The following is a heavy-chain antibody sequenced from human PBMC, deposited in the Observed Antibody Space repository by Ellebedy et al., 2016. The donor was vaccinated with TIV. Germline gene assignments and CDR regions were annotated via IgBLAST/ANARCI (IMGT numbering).Heavy chain of an antibody. V-gene: IGHV3-21*01. J-gene: IGHJ4*02. Sequence: GESLKISCAASGFTFSSYSMNWVRQAPGKGLEWVSSISSSSSYMYYADSVKGRFTISRDNAKNSLYLQMNSLRAEDTAVYYCARAPRYYYDSSGHGYWGQGTLVTVSS. CDR3: ARAPRYYYDSSGHGY. D-gene: IGHD3-22*01. CDR2: ISSSSSYM. CDR1: GFTFSSYS.